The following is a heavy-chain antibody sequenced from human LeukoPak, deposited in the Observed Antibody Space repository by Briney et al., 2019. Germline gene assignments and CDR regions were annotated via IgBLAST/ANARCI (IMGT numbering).Heavy chain of an antibody. CDR2: ISAYNGNT. V-gene: IGHV1-18*01. J-gene: IGHJ6*03. CDR1: GYTFTSYG. Sequence: ASVKVSCKASGYTFTSYGISWVRQAPGQGLEWMGWISAYNGNTNYAQKLQGRVTMTTDTSTSTAYMELRSLRSDDTAVYYCARSPPLTPTFYCYYYMDVWGKGTTVTVSS. D-gene: IGHD2/OR15-2a*01. CDR3: ARSPPLTPTFYCYYYMDV.